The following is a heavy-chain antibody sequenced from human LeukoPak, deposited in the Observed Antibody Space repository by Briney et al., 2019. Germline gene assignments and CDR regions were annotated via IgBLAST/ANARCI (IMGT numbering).Heavy chain of an antibody. CDR2: INPSGGST. CDR3: ARDSVDTAMVIDY. J-gene: IGHJ4*02. Sequence: GASVKVSCKASGGTFSSYAISWVRQAPGQGLEWMGIINPSGGSTSYAQKFQGRVTMTRDTSTSTVYMELSSLRSEDTAVYYCARDSVDTAMVIDYWGQGILVTVSS. V-gene: IGHV1-46*01. CDR1: GGTFSSYA. D-gene: IGHD5-18*01.